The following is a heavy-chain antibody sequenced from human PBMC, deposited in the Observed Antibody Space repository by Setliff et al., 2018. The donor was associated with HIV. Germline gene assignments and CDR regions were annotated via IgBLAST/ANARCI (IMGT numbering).Heavy chain of an antibody. CDR2: IYYSGST. D-gene: IGHD2-21*01. J-gene: IGHJ3*02. V-gene: IGHV4-39*01. CDR3: ARTLIVVVWVGAFDI. Sequence: SETLSLTCTVSGDSISSSSYYWGWLRQPPGKGLECIGNIYYSGSTYYNPSLKSRVTISVDTSKNQFSLKLSSVTAADTAVYYCARTLIVVVWVGAFDIWGQGTMVTVSS. CDR1: GDSISSSSYY.